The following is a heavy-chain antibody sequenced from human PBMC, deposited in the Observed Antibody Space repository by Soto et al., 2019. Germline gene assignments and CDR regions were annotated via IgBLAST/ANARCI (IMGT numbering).Heavy chain of an antibody. CDR3: ARESTQLEPGDY. CDR2: INPSGGST. Sequence: ASVKVSCKASGYTFTSYYMHWVRQAPGQGLEWMGIINPSGGSTSYAQKFQGRVTMTRDTSTSTVYMELSSLRSEDTAVYYRARESTQLEPGDYWGQGTLVTSPQ. D-gene: IGHD1-1*01. J-gene: IGHJ4*02. CDR1: GYTFTSYY. V-gene: IGHV1-46*03.